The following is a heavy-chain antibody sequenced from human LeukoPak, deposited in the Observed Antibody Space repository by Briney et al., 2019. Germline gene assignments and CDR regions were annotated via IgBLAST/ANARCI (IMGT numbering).Heavy chain of an antibody. CDR2: ISSTTTIT. CDR1: GFTFSSYA. Sequence: GGSLRLSCAASGFTFSSYAMHWVRQAPGKGPEWISYISSTTTITYYADSVKGRFTISRDNAKNSLYLHMNSLRDGATAVYYCVAGTELVYWGQGTLVTVSS. V-gene: IGHV3-48*02. D-gene: IGHD6-19*01. J-gene: IGHJ4*02. CDR3: VAGTELVY.